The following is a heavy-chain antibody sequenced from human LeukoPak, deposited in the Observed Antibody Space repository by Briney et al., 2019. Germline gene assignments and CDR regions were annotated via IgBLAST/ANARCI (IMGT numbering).Heavy chain of an antibody. V-gene: IGHV3-7*04. CDR2: IKQDGSEK. D-gene: IGHD2-2*01. J-gene: IGHJ6*02. CDR3: ARGMPAHNMYSYGMGV. CDR1: GFIFSSYW. Sequence: GGSLRLSCAASGFIFSSYWMTWVRQAPGKGLEWVANIKQDGSEKYHVDSVKGRFTISRDNAKNSLYLQMNSLRAEDTAVYYCARGMPAHNMYSYGMGVWGQGTTVAVSS.